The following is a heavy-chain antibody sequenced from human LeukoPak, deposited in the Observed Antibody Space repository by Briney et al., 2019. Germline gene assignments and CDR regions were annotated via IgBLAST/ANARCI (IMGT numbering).Heavy chain of an antibody. CDR2: ISASSSTT. CDR1: GYTFSDYA. CDR3: ATRGDCSSTSCSGGDAFDI. V-gene: IGHV3-23*01. J-gene: IGHJ3*02. D-gene: IGHD2-2*01. Sequence: GGSLRLSCVGSGYTFSDYAMSWVRQSPGKGLEWVAAISASSSTTYYADSVKGRLTISRDNSKNTLYLQMNSLRAEDTAVYYCATRGDCSSTSCSGGDAFDIWGQGTMVTVSS.